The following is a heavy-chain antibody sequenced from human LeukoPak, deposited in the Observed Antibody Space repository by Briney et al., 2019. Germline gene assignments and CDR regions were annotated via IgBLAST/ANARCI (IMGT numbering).Heavy chain of an antibody. J-gene: IGHJ3*02. CDR1: RYTFTDYY. V-gene: IGHV1-2*02. CDR2: INPNSGGT. D-gene: IGHD3-22*01. Sequence: ASVKVSCKASRYTFTDYYMHWVRQAPGQGLEWMGWINPNSGGTNYAQKFQGRVTMTRDTSISTAYMELSRLRSDDTAVYYCAREHSSGYYFDAFDIWGQGTMVTVSS. CDR3: AREHSSGYYFDAFDI.